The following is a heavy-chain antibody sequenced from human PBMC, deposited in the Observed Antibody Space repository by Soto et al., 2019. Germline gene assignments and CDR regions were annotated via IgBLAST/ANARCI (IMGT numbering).Heavy chain of an antibody. Sequence: ASVKVSCKASGYTFTSYDINWVRQATGQGLEWMGWMNPNSGNTGYAQKFQGRVTMTRNTSISTAYMELSSLRSEDTAVYYCAKRNAVYGTNYYFDYWGQGTLVTVSS. V-gene: IGHV1-8*01. J-gene: IGHJ4*02. CDR2: MNPNSGNT. CDR1: GYTFTSYD. D-gene: IGHD1-1*01. CDR3: AKRNAVYGTNYYFDY.